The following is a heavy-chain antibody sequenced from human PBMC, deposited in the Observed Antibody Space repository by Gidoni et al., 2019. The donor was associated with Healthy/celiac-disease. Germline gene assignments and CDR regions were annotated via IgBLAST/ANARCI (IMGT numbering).Heavy chain of an antibody. J-gene: IGHJ4*02. CDR2: ISYDGSNK. D-gene: IGHD6-19*01. CDR3: AKEGPQWLVHDYFDY. V-gene: IGHV3-30*18. CDR1: G. Sequence: GMHWVRQAPGKGLEWVAVISYDGSNKYYADSVKGRFTISRDNSKNTLYLQMNSLRAEDTAVYYCAKEGPQWLVHDYFDYWGQGTLVTVSS.